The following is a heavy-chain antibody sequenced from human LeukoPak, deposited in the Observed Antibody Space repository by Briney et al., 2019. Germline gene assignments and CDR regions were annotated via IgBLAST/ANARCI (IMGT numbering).Heavy chain of an antibody. CDR3: ARDLRFLEWLLCDY. CDR1: GFTFSSYW. Sequence: PGGSLRLSCAASGFTFSSYWMSWVRQAPGKGLEWVANVKQDGSEKYYVDSVKGRFTISRDNAKNSLYLQMNSLRAEDTAVYYCARDLRFLEWLLCDYWGQGTLVTVSS. D-gene: IGHD3-3*01. V-gene: IGHV3-7*01. J-gene: IGHJ4*02. CDR2: VKQDGSEK.